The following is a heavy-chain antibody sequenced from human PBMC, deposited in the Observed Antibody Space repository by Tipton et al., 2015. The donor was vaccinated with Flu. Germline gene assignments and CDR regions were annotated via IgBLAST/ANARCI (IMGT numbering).Heavy chain of an antibody. CDR2: IYYSGST. CDR1: GGSISSYY. CDR3: ARQGAYSSSSAHFDY. Sequence: TLSLTCTVSGGSISSYYWGWIRQPPGKGLEWIGYIYYSGSTNYNPSLKSRVTISVDTSKNQFSLKLSSATAADTAVYYCARQGAYSSSSAHFDYWGQGTLVTVSS. J-gene: IGHJ4*02. V-gene: IGHV4-59*08. D-gene: IGHD6-13*01.